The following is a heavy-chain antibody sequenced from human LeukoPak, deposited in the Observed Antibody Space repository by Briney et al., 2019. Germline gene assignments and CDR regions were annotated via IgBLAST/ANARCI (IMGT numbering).Heavy chain of an antibody. D-gene: IGHD2-15*01. J-gene: IGHJ4*02. Sequence: SETLSLTCTVSGGSISDNYWSWIRQPPGKGLEWIGYAYYSGHTNYNSSLKSRVTMSLDTPKSQFSLRLSSVTAADTAVYFCARHPFATPFDYWGPGTLVTVSS. CDR2: AYYSGHT. CDR1: GGSISDNY. CDR3: ARHPFATPFDY. V-gene: IGHV4-59*08.